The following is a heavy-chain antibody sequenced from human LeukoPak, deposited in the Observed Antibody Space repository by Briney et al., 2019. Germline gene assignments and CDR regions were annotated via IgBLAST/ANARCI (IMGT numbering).Heavy chain of an antibody. Sequence: PSETLSLTCTVSGGSISSSYWSWIRQPAGKGLEWIGRIYTSGRTNNNPSLKSRVTMSVDKSKNQLSLKLSSVTAADTAVYYCARAIAAAGTFFDYWGQGTLVTVSS. CDR1: GGSISSSY. D-gene: IGHD6-13*01. CDR2: IYTSGRT. J-gene: IGHJ4*02. CDR3: ARAIAAAGTFFDY. V-gene: IGHV4-4*07.